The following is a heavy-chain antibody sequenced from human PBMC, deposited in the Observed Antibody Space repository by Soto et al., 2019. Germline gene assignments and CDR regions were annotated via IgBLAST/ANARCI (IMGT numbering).Heavy chain of an antibody. CDR3: ARSWGGSYIDAFDI. D-gene: IGHD1-26*01. V-gene: IGHV4-39*01. CDR1: GVSISSTSYY. Sequence: QLQLQESGPGLVKPSETLSLTCTVSGVSISSTSYYWGWFRQPPGKGLEWIGSIYYIGSTYYNPSLKSRVTKAVDTSKNQFSLKLSSVTAADTAVYYCARSWGGSYIDAFDIWGQGTMVTVSS. J-gene: IGHJ3*02. CDR2: IYYIGST.